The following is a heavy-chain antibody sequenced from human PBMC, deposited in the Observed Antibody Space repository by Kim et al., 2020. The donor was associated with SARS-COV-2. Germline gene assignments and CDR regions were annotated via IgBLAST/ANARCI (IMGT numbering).Heavy chain of an antibody. V-gene: IGHV3-48*03. CDR2: ISSASGMI. CDR1: EFTFRQYE. Sequence: GGSLRLSCAASEFTFRQYEMNWVRQAPGKGLEWISYISSASGMINYADSVKGRFTISRDNAKNSLFLQMNSLRAEDTAIYYCARDLYGSCWYTYNALDVWGQGTTVTVSS. D-gene: IGHD2-15*01. J-gene: IGHJ6*02. CDR3: ARDLYGSCWYTYNALDV.